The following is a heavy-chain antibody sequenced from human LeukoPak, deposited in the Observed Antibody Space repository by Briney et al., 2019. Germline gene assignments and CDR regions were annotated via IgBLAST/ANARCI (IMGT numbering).Heavy chain of an antibody. V-gene: IGHV3-23*01. D-gene: IGHD2-15*01. CDR1: GFTFSSYA. CDR3: AKAGYCSGGSCYYQTKELDFDY. CDR2: ISGSGGST. Sequence: PGGSLRLSCAASGFTFSSYAMSWVRQAPGKGLEWVSAISGSGGSTYYADSVKGRFTVSRDNSKNTLYLQMNSLRAEDTAVYYCAKAGYCSGGSCYYQTKELDFDYWGQGTLVTVSS. J-gene: IGHJ4*02.